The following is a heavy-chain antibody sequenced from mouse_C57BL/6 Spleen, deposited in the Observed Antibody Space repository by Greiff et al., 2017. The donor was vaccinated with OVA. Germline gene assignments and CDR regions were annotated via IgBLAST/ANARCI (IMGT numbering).Heavy chain of an antibody. CDR1: GFTFSDYY. CDR2: INYDGSST. Sequence: EVKLMESEGGLVQPGRSMKLSCTASGFTFSDYYMAWVRQVPEKGLEWVANINYDGSSTYYLDSLKSRFIISRDNAKNILYLQRSSLKSEDTATYYCARDGDYDGGGYAMDYWGQGTSVTVSS. J-gene: IGHJ4*01. V-gene: IGHV5-16*01. CDR3: ARDGDYDGGGYAMDY. D-gene: IGHD2-4*01.